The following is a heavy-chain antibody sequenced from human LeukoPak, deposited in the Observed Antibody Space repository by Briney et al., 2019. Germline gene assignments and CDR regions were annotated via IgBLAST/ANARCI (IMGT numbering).Heavy chain of an antibody. D-gene: IGHD2-2*01. CDR2: IFDIGNT. CDR3: AKGMMPDWFDP. J-gene: IGHJ5*02. V-gene: IGHV4-59*01. CDR1: GVSLNNYY. Sequence: SETLSLTCNVSGVSLNNYYWTWVRRSPGKGLEWIGYIFDIGNTNYNPSLKSRATISLDRSKNQFSLRLNSVTAADTAVYYCAKGMMPDWFDPWGQGTLVTVST.